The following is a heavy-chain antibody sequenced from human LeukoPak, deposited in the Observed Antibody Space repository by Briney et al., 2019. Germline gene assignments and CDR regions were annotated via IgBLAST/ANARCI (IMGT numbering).Heavy chain of an antibody. Sequence: PSETLSLTCTVSGGSISSYYWSWIRQPPGKGLEWIGYIYTSGSTNYNPSLKSRVTISVDTSKNQFSLKLSSVTAADTAVYYCARSKVQLWLRGWFDPWGQGTLVTVSS. CDR1: GGSISSYY. CDR3: ARSKVQLWLRGWFDP. D-gene: IGHD5-18*01. V-gene: IGHV4-4*09. J-gene: IGHJ5*02. CDR2: IYTSGST.